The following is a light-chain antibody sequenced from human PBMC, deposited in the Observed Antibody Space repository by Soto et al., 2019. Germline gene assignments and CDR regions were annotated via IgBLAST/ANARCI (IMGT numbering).Light chain of an antibody. Sequence: DIQLTQSPSFLSASVGERVTITCRASQGISSYLAWYQLKPGKAPKLLIFGASTLQSGVPSRFSGSGSGTEFSLTISSLQPEDFATYYCQQVNSYPLTFGGGTKVEIK. CDR2: GAS. J-gene: IGKJ4*01. CDR3: QQVNSYPLT. CDR1: QGISSY. V-gene: IGKV1-9*01.